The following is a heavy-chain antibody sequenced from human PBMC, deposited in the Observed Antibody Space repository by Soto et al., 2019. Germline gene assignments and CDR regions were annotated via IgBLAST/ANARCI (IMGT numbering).Heavy chain of an antibody. CDR1: GFTFSNYA. Sequence: EVQLLESGGDLVQPGGSLRLSCAASGFTFSNYAMSWVRQAPGKGLEWVSGISGSGGSTYYADSVKGRFTISRDNSKNTLYLQMNSLRVEDTAVYYCAKGTGIVVVPTAMSWGQGTLVTVSS. CDR2: ISGSGGST. J-gene: IGHJ5*02. D-gene: IGHD2-2*01. CDR3: AKGTGIVVVPTAMS. V-gene: IGHV3-23*01.